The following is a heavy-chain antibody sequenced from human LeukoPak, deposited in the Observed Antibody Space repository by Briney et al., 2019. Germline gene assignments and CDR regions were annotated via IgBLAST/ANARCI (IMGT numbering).Heavy chain of an antibody. CDR1: GYTFTSYG. CDR2: ISAYNGNT. CDR3: ARDQASYYYYGMDV. Sequence: PEASVTVSCKASGYTFTSYGISWVRQAPGQGLEWMGWISAYNGNTNYAQKLQGRVTMTTDTSTSTAYMELRSLRSDDTAVYYCARDQASYYYYGMDVWGQGTTVTVSS. J-gene: IGHJ6*02. V-gene: IGHV1-18*01.